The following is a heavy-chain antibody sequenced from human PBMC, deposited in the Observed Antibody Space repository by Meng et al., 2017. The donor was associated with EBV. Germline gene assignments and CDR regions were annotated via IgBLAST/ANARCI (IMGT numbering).Heavy chain of an antibody. D-gene: IGHD6-19*01. V-gene: IGHV4-39*01. CDR1: GDSISSFYH. Sequence: QLQLRESGPGQVXXXXXLXLTXPXSGDSISSFYHWGWIRQPPGGGLEWIGSVHYTGSTYYSPSLKSRVTVSVDTSKNQFSLRLTSVTAADTAVYYCARPFPSWQSPRLDPFGAWGQGTLVTVSS. CDR2: VHYTGST. J-gene: IGHJ5*02. CDR3: ARPFPSWQSPRLDPFGA.